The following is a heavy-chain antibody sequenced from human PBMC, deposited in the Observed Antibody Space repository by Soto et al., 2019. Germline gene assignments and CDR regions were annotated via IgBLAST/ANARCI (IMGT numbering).Heavy chain of an antibody. CDR1: GYTFTGYS. D-gene: IGHD3-3*01. CDR3: ARVEWYYDCWSGYPLDGMDV. V-gene: IGHV1-2*02. J-gene: IGHJ6*02. CDR2: INPNSGGT. Sequence: ASVKVSCKASGYTFTGYSMHWVRQAPGQGLEWMGWINPNSGGTNYAQKFQGRVTMTRDTSISTAYMELSRLRSDDTAVYYCARVEWYYDCWSGYPLDGMDVWGQGTTVTVSS.